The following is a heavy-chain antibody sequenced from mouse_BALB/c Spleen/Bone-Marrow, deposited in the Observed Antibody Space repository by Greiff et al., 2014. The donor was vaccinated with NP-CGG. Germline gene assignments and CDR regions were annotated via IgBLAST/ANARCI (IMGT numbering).Heavy chain of an antibody. J-gene: IGHJ4*01. CDR3: ARSGERYGAMDY. CDR1: GFTFSDYY. V-gene: IGHV5-4*02. D-gene: IGHD2-10*02. CDR2: ISDGGGYT. Sequence: DVKLVESGGGLVKPGGSLKLSCAASGFTFSDYYMYWVRQTPEKRLEWVATISDGGGYTYYPDSVWGRFTISRDNAENNLYLQMSSLKSEDTAMYYCARSGERYGAMDYWGQGTSVTVFS.